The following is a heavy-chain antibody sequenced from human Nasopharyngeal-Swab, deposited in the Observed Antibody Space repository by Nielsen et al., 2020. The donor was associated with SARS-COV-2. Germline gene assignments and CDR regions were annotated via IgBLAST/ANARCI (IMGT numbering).Heavy chain of an antibody. V-gene: IGHV3-30*18. CDR1: GFTFSSYG. D-gene: IGHD3-16*01. CDR2: ISYDGSNK. J-gene: IGHJ4*02. CDR3: AKDFWGALDS. Sequence: GESLKISCAASGFTFSSYGMHWVRQAPGKGLEWVAVISYDGSNKYYADSVKGRFTISRDNAKSTLYLQMNSLRGDDMAIYFCAKDFWGALDSWGQGTLVTVSS.